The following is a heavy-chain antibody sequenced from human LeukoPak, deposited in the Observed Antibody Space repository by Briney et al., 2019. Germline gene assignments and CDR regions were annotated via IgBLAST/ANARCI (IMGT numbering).Heavy chain of an antibody. CDR1: GFTFSTSA. CDR3: SSPYNNIAIIGSVH. J-gene: IGHJ4*02. D-gene: IGHD6-13*01. CDR2: IWYDGSNK. V-gene: IGHV3-33*08. Sequence: GGSLRLSCAASGFTFSTSAMHWVRQAPGKGLEWVAVIWYDGSNKYYADSVKGRFTISRDNSKNTLYLQMNSLRAEDTAMYYCSSPYNNIAIIGSVHWGQGTLVTVSS.